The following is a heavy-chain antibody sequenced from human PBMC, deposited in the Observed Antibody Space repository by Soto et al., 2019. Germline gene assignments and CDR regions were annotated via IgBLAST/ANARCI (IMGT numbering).Heavy chain of an antibody. CDR3: ARATLSSGWLDY. CDR1: EFPFSSYW. CDR2: INSDESST. J-gene: IGHJ4*02. Sequence: GGSLRLSCAASEFPFSSYWMHWVRQAPGKGLVWVSRINSDESSTNYADSVKGRLTISRDNAKNKLYLQMDSLRAEDTAVYYCARATLSSGWLDYWGQGTLVTVSS. D-gene: IGHD6-19*01. V-gene: IGHV3-74*01.